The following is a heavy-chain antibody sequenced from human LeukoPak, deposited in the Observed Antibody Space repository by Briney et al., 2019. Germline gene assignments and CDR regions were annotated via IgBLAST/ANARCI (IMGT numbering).Heavy chain of an antibody. CDR1: GYTFTGYY. D-gene: IGHD6-6*01. CDR3: ARDSSSSSEFVYYYYYYYMDV. J-gene: IGHJ6*03. Sequence: ASVKVSCKASGYTFTGYYMHWVRQAPGQGLEWMGWISPNSGGTNYAQKFQGRVTMTRDTSISTAYMELSRLRSDDTAVYYCARDSSSSSEFVYYYYYYYMDVWGKGTTVTVSS. CDR2: ISPNSGGT. V-gene: IGHV1-2*02.